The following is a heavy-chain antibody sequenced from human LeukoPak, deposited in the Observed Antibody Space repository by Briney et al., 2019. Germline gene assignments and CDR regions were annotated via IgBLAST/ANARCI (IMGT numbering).Heavy chain of an antibody. D-gene: IGHD2-21*02. CDR3: ATDFNVRELAYCGGDCYPLDY. CDR1: GYTLTELS. V-gene: IGHV1-24*01. Sequence: ASVKVSCKVSGYTLTELSMHWVRQAPGKGLEWMGGFDPEDGETIYAQKFQGRVTMTEDTSTDTAYMELSSLRSEDTAVYYCATDFNVRELAYCGGDCYPLDYWGQGTLVTVSS. J-gene: IGHJ4*02. CDR2: FDPEDGET.